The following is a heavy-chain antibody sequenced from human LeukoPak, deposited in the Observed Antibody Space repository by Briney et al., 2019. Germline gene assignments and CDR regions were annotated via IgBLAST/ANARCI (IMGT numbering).Heavy chain of an antibody. CDR3: ARELRGSYWSDFDY. D-gene: IGHD1-26*01. CDR1: GFAFSSYS. CDR2: ISSSSSYI. V-gene: IGHV3-21*01. J-gene: IGHJ4*02. Sequence: GGSLRLSCAVSGFAFSSYSMNWVRRAPGKGLEWVSSISSSSSYIYYADSVKGRFTISRDNAKNSLYLQMNSLRAEDTAVYYCARELRGSYWSDFDYWGQGTLVTVSS.